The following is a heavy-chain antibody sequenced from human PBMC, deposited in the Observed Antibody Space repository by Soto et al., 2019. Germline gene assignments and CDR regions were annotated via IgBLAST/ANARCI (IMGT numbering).Heavy chain of an antibody. CDR1: GGTFSSFA. CDR3: ARGLDTTVAHSHN. V-gene: IGHV1-69*01. CDR2: IIPLFGTT. D-gene: IGHD1-1*01. Sequence: QVQLVQSGAEVKKPGSSVKVPCKASGGTFSSFAISWVRQAPGQGLEWMGDIIPLFGTTNYAQTFQGRVTITADESTTTAYMELRSLRSNDTAVYYCARGLDTTVAHSHNWGQGTLVTVSS. J-gene: IGHJ4*02.